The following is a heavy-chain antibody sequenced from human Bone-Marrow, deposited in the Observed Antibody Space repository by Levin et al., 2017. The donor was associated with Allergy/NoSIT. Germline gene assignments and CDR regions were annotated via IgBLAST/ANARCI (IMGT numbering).Heavy chain of an antibody. CDR1: GFILNRYG. J-gene: IGHJ6*02. CDR2: IWNDGSNK. Sequence: GGSLRLSCTTSGFILNRYGMNWVRQAPGKGLEWVAVIWNDGSNKYNEDSVKGRFTISRDNSKNTLYLQMNSLRVEDTAVYYCAREINWGGDFGVLDVWGQGTTVTVSS. D-gene: IGHD4-17*01. V-gene: IGHV3-33*07. CDR3: AREINWGGDFGVLDV.